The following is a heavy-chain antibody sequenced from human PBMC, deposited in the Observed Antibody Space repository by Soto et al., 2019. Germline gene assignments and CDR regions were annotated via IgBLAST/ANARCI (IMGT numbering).Heavy chain of an antibody. Sequence: GGSLRLSCAASGFTFSSYGMHWVRQAPGKGLGWVSDIIDSGGSTYYADAVKGRFTISRDNSKSTLYLQMNSLRAEDTAVYYCGKGRSYYYYYGVDVWGQGTTVTVSS. CDR3: GKGRSYYYYYGVDV. CDR1: GFTFSSYG. J-gene: IGHJ6*02. CDR2: IIDSGGST. V-gene: IGHV3-23*01. D-gene: IGHD1-26*01.